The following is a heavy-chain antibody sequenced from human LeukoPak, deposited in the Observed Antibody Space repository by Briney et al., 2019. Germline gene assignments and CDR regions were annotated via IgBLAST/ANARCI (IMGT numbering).Heavy chain of an antibody. J-gene: IGHJ4*02. D-gene: IGHD2-8*01. CDR1: GYTFTSYG. CDR2: ISAYNGNT. V-gene: IGHV1-18*01. Sequence: ASVKVSCKASGYTFTSYGTSWVRQAPGQGLEWMGWISAYNGNTNYAQKLQGRVTMTTDTSTSTAYMELRSLRSDDTAVYYCARDRVRYCTNGVCYTDHWGQGTLVTVSS. CDR3: ARDRVRYCTNGVCYTDH.